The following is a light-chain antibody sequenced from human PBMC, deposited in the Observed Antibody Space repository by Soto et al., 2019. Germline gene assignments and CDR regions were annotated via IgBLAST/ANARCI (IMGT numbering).Light chain of an antibody. CDR1: SSDVGSYNR. J-gene: IGLJ1*01. CDR2: EVR. CDR3: YSSTSSHTYV. Sequence: QSVLTQPLSVSGSPGQSVTISCSGTSSDVGSYNRVSWYQQAPGTAPKVMIYEVRNRPSGVPDRFSGSKSGNTASLTLSGLQPEDEADYYCYSSTSSHTYVFGTGTKLTVL. V-gene: IGLV2-18*02.